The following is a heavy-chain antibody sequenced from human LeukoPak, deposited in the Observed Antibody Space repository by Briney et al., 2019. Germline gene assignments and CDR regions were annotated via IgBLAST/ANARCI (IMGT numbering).Heavy chain of an antibody. CDR3: AREYGSGTFD. V-gene: IGHV3-7*03. CDR1: EFPFNAYG. CDR2: IRQDGDTK. Sequence: GGCLRLSCAATEFPFNAYGVTWVRQAPWKGLEWVANIRQDGDTKYYVDSVKGRFTISRDNAMNSLYLQMNSLRAEDTAVYFCAREYGSGTFDWGQGTLVTVSS. J-gene: IGHJ4*02. D-gene: IGHD2-2*01.